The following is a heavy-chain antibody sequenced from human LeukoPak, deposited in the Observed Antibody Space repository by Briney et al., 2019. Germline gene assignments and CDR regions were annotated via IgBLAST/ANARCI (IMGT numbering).Heavy chain of an antibody. CDR3: ARVMCSGGSCYFTDAFDI. CDR1: GYAFTGYY. V-gene: IGHV1-2*02. CDR2: INPNSGGT. Sequence: ASVKVSCKASGYAFTGYYMHWVRQAPGQGLEWMGWINPNSGGTNYAQKFQGRVTMTRDTSISTAYMELSRLRSDDTAVYYCARVMCSGGSCYFTDAFDIWGQGTMVTVSS. D-gene: IGHD2-15*01. J-gene: IGHJ3*02.